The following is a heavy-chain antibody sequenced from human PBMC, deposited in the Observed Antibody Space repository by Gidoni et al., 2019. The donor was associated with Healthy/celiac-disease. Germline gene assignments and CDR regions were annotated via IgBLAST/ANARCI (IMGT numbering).Heavy chain of an antibody. D-gene: IGHD2-15*01. CDR2: INHSGST. Sequence: QVQTQQGGAGLLKPSETLSLTCAVDGGSFSGYYWRWIRQPPGKGLEWMGEINHSGSTDYNPSLKSRVTISLDTSKNQFSLKLSSVTAANTAVYYFARGRRGSVGSYQLNYFDYWGQGTLVTVSS. V-gene: IGHV4-34*01. CDR3: ARGRRGSVGSYQLNYFDY. CDR1: GGSFSGYY. J-gene: IGHJ4*02.